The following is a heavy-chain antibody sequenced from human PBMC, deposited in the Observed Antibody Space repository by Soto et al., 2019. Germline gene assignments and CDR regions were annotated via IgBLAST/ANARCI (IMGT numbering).Heavy chain of an antibody. D-gene: IGHD1-1*01. J-gene: IGHJ6*02. V-gene: IGHV3-23*01. CDR1: GLTFSSYA. Sequence: PGGSLRLSCAASGLTFSSYAMIWVRQAPGKGLEWVSAISGSGGSTYYADSVKGRFTISRDNSKNTLYLQMNSLRAEDTAVYYCAKDSSVAGTMSHYYYYYGMDVWGQGTTVTVSS. CDR3: AKDSSVAGTMSHYYYYYGMDV. CDR2: ISGSGGST.